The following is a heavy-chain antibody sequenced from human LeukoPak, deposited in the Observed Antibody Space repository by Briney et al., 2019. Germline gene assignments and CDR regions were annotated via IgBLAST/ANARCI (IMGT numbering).Heavy chain of an antibody. CDR1: GYTLTELS. CDR3: LMYGTGTYYFDY. V-gene: IGHV1-24*01. D-gene: IGHD1-1*01. Sequence: ASVTVSCKVSGYTLTELSMHWVRQAPGKGLEWMGGFDPEDGETIYAQKFQGRVTMTEDTSTDTAYMELSSLRSEDTAVYYCLMYGTGTYYFDYWGQGTLVTVSS. CDR2: FDPEDGET. J-gene: IGHJ4*02.